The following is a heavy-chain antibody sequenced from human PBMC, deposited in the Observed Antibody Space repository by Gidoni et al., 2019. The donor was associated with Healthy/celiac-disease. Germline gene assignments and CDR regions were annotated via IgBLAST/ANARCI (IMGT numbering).Heavy chain of an antibody. Sequence: QVQLVESGGVVVQPGRSLRLSCAASGFTFSSYGMHWVRQAPGKGLEWVAVIWYDGSNKYYADSVKGRFTISRDNSKNTLYLQMNSLRAEDTAVYYCARRGYCSGGSCYENFRNYFDYWGQGTLVTVSS. CDR3: ARRGYCSGGSCYENFRNYFDY. J-gene: IGHJ4*02. D-gene: IGHD2-15*01. V-gene: IGHV3-33*01. CDR2: IWYDGSNK. CDR1: GFTFSSYG.